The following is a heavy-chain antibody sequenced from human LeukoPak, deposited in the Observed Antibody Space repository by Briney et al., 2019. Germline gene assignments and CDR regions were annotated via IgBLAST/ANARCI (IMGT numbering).Heavy chain of an antibody. CDR3: ARGRGYCSSTSCYRFDP. J-gene: IGHJ5*02. CDR1: GYTFTSYD. V-gene: IGHV1-8*01. D-gene: IGHD2-2*03. Sequence: ASVKVSCKASGYTFTSYDINCVRQATGQGLEWMGWMNPNSGNTGYAQKFQGRVTMTRNTSISTAYMELSSLRSEDTVVYYCARGRGYCSSTSCYRFDPWGQGTLVTVSP. CDR2: MNPNSGNT.